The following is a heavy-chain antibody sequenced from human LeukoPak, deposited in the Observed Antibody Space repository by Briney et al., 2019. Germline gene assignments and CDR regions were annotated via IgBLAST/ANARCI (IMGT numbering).Heavy chain of an antibody. Sequence: PSETLSLTCTVSGGSLSSYYWIWIRQPPGKGLEWIGYIYYSGSTNYNPSLKSRVTISVDTSKNQFSLKLSSVTAADTAVYYCARHMGLGYTYFYPYFDYWGQGTLVTVSS. V-gene: IGHV4-59*08. CDR2: IYYSGST. D-gene: IGHD1-1*01. CDR3: ARHMGLGYTYFYPYFDY. J-gene: IGHJ4*01. CDR1: GGSLSSYY.